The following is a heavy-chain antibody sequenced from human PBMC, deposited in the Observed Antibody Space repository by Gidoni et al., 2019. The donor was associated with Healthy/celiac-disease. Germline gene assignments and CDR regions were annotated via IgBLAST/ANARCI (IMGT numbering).Heavy chain of an antibody. Sequence: QLQLQESGPGLVKPSEPLSLTCTVSGGSISSSSYYWGWLRQPPGKGLEWIGSIYYSGSTYYNPSLKSRVTISVDTSKNQFSLKLSSVTAADTAVYYCARVSPNNWFDPWGQGTLVTVSS. CDR2: IYYSGST. J-gene: IGHJ5*02. CDR3: ARVSPNNWFDP. CDR1: GGSISSSSYY. V-gene: IGHV4-39*07.